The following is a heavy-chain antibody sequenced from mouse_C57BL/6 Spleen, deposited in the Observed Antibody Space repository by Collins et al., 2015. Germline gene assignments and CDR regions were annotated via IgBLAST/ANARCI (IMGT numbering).Heavy chain of an antibody. D-gene: IGHD1-1*01. CDR1: GYTFTSYW. Sequence: QVQLQQSGAELAKPGASVKMSCKASGYTFTSYWMHWVKQRPGQGLEWIGYINPSTGYTEYNQKFKDKATLTADKSSSTAYMQLSSLTSEDSAVYYYARFLLSFAYWGQGTLVTVSA. CDR3: ARFLLSFAY. CDR2: INPSTGYT. V-gene: IGHV1-7*01. J-gene: IGHJ3*01.